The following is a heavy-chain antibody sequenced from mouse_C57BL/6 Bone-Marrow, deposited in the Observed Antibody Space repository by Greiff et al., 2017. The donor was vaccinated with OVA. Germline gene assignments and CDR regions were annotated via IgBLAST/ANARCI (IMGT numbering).Heavy chain of an antibody. CDR3: ARRGYYGGAAHCYAMDY. D-gene: IGHD1-1*01. CDR1: GFTFSDYG. J-gene: IGHJ4*01. V-gene: IGHV5-17*01. Sequence: EVKLVESGGGLVKPGGSLKLSCAASGFTFSDYGMHWVRQAPEKGLEWVAYISSGSSTIYYADTVKGRFTISRDNAKNTLFLQMTSLRSEDTAMYYGARRGYYGGAAHCYAMDYWGQGTSVTVSS. CDR2: ISSGSSTI.